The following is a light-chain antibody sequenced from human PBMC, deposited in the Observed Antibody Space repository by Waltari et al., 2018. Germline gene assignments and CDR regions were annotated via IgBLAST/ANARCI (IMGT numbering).Light chain of an antibody. Sequence: DIQMTQSPSTLSASVGDRVTITCRASQSIGSWLAWYQQKPGKAPDLLIYKASSLESGVPSRFSGSGSGTEFTLTINSLQPNDFATYYCQQYNNYPVTVGQGTKLEIK. CDR2: KAS. V-gene: IGKV1-5*03. J-gene: IGKJ2*01. CDR3: QQYNNYPVT. CDR1: QSIGSW.